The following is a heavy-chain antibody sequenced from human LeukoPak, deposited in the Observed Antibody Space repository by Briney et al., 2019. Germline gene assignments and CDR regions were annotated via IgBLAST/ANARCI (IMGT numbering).Heavy chain of an antibody. D-gene: IGHD2-2*02. CDR3: ARDRYCSSTSCYTPGGFDY. CDR1: GFTFSSYG. V-gene: IGHV3-33*01. J-gene: IGHJ4*02. CDR2: IWYDGSNK. Sequence: GGSLRLSCAASGFTFSSYGMHWVRQAPGKGLEWVAVIWYDGSNKYYADSVKGRFTISRDNSKNTLYLQMNSLRAEDTAVYYCARDRYCSSTSCYTPGGFDYWAREPWSPSPQ.